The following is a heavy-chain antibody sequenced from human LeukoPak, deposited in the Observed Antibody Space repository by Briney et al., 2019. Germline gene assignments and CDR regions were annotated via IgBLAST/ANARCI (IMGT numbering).Heavy chain of an antibody. CDR3: ARPYYSSAWYGDAYDI. V-gene: IGHV3-33*01. Sequence: GGSLRLSCAASGFTFSIYGMHWVRQAPGTGLEWVAVIWYDGTSKYYADSVKGRFTISRDNSKNMMYLQMNSLRAEDTAVYYCARPYYSSAWYGDAYDIWGQGTMVTVS. CDR2: IWYDGTSK. J-gene: IGHJ3*02. D-gene: IGHD6-19*01. CDR1: GFTFSIYG.